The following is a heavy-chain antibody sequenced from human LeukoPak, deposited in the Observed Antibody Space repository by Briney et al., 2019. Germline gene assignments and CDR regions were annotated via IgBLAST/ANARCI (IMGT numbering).Heavy chain of an antibody. J-gene: IGHJ6*02. CDR3: AKDLSVPPGIAVADYYYGMDV. Sequence: GGSLRLSCAASGFTFNSYAMNWVRQAPGKGLEWVSTISGSGGSTYYADSVKGRFTISRDNSKNTLYLQMNSLRAEDTAVYYCAKDLSVPPGIAVADYYYGMDVWGQGTTVTVSS. CDR1: GFTFNSYA. V-gene: IGHV3-23*01. D-gene: IGHD6-19*01. CDR2: ISGSGGST.